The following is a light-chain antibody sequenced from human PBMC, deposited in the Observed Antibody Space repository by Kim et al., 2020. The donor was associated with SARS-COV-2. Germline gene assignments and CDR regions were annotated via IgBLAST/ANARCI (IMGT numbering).Light chain of an antibody. CDR2: GAS. V-gene: IGKV3-20*01. Sequence: SPGERATLYCRASQSVSSSYLAWYQQKPGQAPRLLIYGASSRATGIPDRFSGSGSGTDFTLTISRLEPEDFAVYYCQQYGSSPLYTFGQGTKLEI. CDR3: QQYGSSPLYT. CDR1: QSVSSSY. J-gene: IGKJ2*01.